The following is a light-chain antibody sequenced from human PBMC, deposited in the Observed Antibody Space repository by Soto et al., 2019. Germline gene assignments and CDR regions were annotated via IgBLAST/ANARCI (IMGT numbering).Light chain of an antibody. V-gene: IGLV2-14*01. Sequence: QSVLTQPASVSGSPGQSITISCTGTSSDVGGYNYVSWYQQHPGKAPKLMIYEVSNRPSGVSNRFSGSKSGNMASLTISGLHAEDEADFYCSSYTSSSTLYVFGTGTKVTVL. J-gene: IGLJ1*01. CDR2: EVS. CDR1: SSDVGGYNY. CDR3: SSYTSSSTLYV.